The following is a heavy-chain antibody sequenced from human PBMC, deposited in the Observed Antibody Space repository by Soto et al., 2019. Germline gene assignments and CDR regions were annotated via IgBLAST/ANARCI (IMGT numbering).Heavy chain of an antibody. V-gene: IGHV3-23*01. CDR3: AKWGYCSSTSCSTTPYFDY. Sequence: PGGSLRLSCAASGFTFSSYAMSWVRQAPGKGLEWVSAISGSGGSTYYADSVKGRFTISRDNSKNTLYLQMNSLRAEDTAVYYCAKWGYCSSTSCSTTPYFDYWGQGTLVTVSS. J-gene: IGHJ4*02. CDR2: ISGSGGST. D-gene: IGHD2-2*01. CDR1: GFTFSSYA.